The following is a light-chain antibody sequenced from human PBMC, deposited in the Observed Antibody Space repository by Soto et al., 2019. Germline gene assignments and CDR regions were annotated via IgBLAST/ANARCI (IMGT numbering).Light chain of an antibody. Sequence: QSALTQPPSASGSPGQSVTISCTGTSSDVGGYNYVSWYQQHPGKAPKLMIYEVTRRPSGVPDRFSGSKSGNTASLTVSGLQAEDDADYYCGSSAGSITVFGTGTKLTVL. CDR3: GSSAGSITV. J-gene: IGLJ1*01. CDR1: SSDVGGYNY. CDR2: EVT. V-gene: IGLV2-8*01.